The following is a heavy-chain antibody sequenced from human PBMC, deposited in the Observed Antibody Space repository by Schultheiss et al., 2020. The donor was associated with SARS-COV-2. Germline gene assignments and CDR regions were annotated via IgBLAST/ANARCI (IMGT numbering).Heavy chain of an antibody. Sequence: GGSLRLSCAASGFTFSSYGMHWVRQAPGKGLEWVAVIWSDGSNEYYADSVKGRFTISRDNSKNTLYLQMSSLRAEDTAVYYCARVEYYDSSGYYPYYYYGMDVWGQGTTVTVSS. J-gene: IGHJ6*02. D-gene: IGHD3-22*01. CDR2: IWSDGSNE. CDR1: GFTFSSYG. CDR3: ARVEYYDSSGYYPYYYYGMDV. V-gene: IGHV3-33*01.